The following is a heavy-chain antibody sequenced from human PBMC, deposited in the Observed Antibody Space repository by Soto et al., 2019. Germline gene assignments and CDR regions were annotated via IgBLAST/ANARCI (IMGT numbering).Heavy chain of an antibody. CDR3: ARRGKLVVAATKGMDV. Sequence: PSETLSLTCAVYCGSFSGYYWSWIRQPPGKGLEWIGEINHSGSTNYNPSLKSRVTISVDTSKNQFSLKLSSVTAADTAVYYCARRGKLVVAATKGMDVWGQGTTVTVSS. CDR1: CGSFSGYY. V-gene: IGHV4-34*01. D-gene: IGHD2-15*01. J-gene: IGHJ6*02. CDR2: INHSGST.